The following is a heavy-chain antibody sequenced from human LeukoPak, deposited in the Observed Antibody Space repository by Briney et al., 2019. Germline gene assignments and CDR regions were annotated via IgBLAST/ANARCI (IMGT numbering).Heavy chain of an antibody. D-gene: IGHD3-22*01. CDR2: IYKEGNT. V-gene: IGHV3-53*01. Sequence: GGSLRLSCAASGFTVSGNYMSWVRQAPGKGLQWVSTIYKEGNTFYADSVRGRFTLSRDNSKNTLYLQMNSLRAEDTAVYYCAKDWLQYYDSSGYTFDYWGQGTLVTVSS. CDR3: AKDWLQYYDSSGYTFDY. J-gene: IGHJ4*02. CDR1: GFTVSGNY.